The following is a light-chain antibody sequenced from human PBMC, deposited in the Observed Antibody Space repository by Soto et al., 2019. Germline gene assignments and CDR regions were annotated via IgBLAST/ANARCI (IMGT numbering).Light chain of an antibody. Sequence: DVQMTQSPSSLSASVGDSVSITCRASQGLSTSLAWFQQKPGKPPRFLIYDASRLQTGVQSRSSGSGSGTHFTLTITNLQPEDFTTYYCNHYTYYPFTFGGGTKVDIK. CDR3: NHYTYYPFT. CDR2: DAS. CDR1: QGLSTS. J-gene: IGKJ4*01. V-gene: IGKV1-16*01.